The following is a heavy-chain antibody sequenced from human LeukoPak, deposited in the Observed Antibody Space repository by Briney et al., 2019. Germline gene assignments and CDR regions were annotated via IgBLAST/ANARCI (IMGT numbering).Heavy chain of an antibody. D-gene: IGHD6-13*01. V-gene: IGHV4-34*01. CDR2: INPSGST. CDR1: GGSFSGYY. CDR3: ARDSSSWYYFDY. Sequence: PSETLSLTCAVYGGSFSGYYWSWIRQPPGKGLEWIGEINPSGSTNYNPSLKSRVTISVDTSKNQFSLKLSSVTAADTAVYYCARDSSSWYYFDYWGQGTLVTVSS. J-gene: IGHJ4*02.